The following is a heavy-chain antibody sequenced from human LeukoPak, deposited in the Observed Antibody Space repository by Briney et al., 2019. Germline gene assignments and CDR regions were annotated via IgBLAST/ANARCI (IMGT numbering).Heavy chain of an antibody. CDR2: IYHSGST. V-gene: IGHV4-38-2*02. CDR1: GGSISSYY. J-gene: IGHJ4*02. Sequence: PSETLSLTCTVSGGSISSYYWSWIRQPPGKGLEWIGSIYHSGSTYYNPSLKSRVTISVDTSKNQFSLKLSSVTAADTAVYYCARVEHDYGLDYWGQGTLVTVSS. CDR3: ARVEHDYGLDY. D-gene: IGHD4-17*01.